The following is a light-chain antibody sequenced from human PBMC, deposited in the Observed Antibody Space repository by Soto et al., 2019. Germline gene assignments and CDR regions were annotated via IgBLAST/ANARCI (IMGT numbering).Light chain of an antibody. CDR2: EGS. CDR1: SSDVGSYNL. CDR3: CSYAGSSTLNVV. Sequence: QSALTQPASVSGSPGQSITISCTGTSSDVGSYNLVSWYQQHPGKAPKLMIYEGSKRPSGVSNRFSGSKSGNTASLTISGLQAEHEADYYCCSYAGSSTLNVVFGGGTKLTVL. V-gene: IGLV2-23*01. J-gene: IGLJ2*01.